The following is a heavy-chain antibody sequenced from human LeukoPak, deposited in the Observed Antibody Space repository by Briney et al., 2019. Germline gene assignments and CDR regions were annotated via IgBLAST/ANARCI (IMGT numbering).Heavy chain of an antibody. CDR2: IYYSGST. Sequence: SETLSLTCTVSGGSISSGSYYWGWIRQPPGKGREWIGSIYYSGSTYYNPSLKSRVTISVDTSKNQFSLKLSSVTAADTAVYYCARSMVRGVTTTDYWGQGTLVTVSS. J-gene: IGHJ4*02. D-gene: IGHD3-10*01. CDR3: ARSMVRGVTTTDY. CDR1: GGSISSGSYY. V-gene: IGHV4-39*01.